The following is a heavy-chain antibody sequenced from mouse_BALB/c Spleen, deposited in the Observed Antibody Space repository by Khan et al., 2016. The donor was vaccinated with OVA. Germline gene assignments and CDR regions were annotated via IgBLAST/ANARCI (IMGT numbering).Heavy chain of an antibody. Sequence: EVQLQESGPSLVKPSQTLSLTCSVTGDSITSGYWNWIRKFPGNKFEYMGYISFSGNTYYIPSLNSRLSITRDTSKNQYYLHLNSVTTEETAPYYCAGYGSSFAHWGQGTLVTVSA. CDR2: ISFSGNT. V-gene: IGHV3-8*02. D-gene: IGHD1-1*01. CDR1: GDSITSGY. CDR3: AGYGSSFAH. J-gene: IGHJ3*01.